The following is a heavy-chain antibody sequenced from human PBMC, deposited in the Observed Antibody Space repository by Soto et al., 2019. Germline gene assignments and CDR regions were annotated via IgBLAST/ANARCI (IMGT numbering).Heavy chain of an antibody. D-gene: IGHD6-25*01. CDR3: AKFFVETGSNSGWPWSFHY. V-gene: IGHV3-23*01. CDR2: ISGSGGTT. CDR1: GFTFSNYA. Sequence: EVQLLESGGGLVQPGRSLRLSCAASGFTFSNYAMSLVRQAPGQGLDLVSAISGSGGTTYYADSVKGRFTISRDNSKKTLFLQTNGLGAEDEAVYSCAKFFVETGSNSGWPWSFHYWGQGTLVTVSS. J-gene: IGHJ4*02.